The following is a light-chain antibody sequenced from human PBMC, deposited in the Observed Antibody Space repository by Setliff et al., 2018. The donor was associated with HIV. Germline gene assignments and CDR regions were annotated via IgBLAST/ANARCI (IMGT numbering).Light chain of an antibody. V-gene: IGLV1-40*01. J-gene: IGLJ2*01. CDR1: DSG. Sequence: QSALTQPPSVSGAPGQRVSISCTGTDSGVHWYQHLPEKAPKLLIYSNSNRPSGVPDRFSGSKSGTSASLAIAGLQPEDEADYYCQSSDNILSVSVFGGGTKVTVL. CDR2: SNS. CDR3: QSSDNILSVSV.